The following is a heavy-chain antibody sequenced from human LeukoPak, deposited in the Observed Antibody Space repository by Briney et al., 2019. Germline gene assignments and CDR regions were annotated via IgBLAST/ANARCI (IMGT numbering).Heavy chain of an antibody. Sequence: GESLKISCAASGFTFINYWMTWVRQAPGEGLEWVANIKQDGSEKYYVDSVEGRFTISRDNAKNSLYLQMNSLRAEDTALYYCARGFSGSYRTPIGYWGQGTLVTVSS. CDR1: GFTFINYW. J-gene: IGHJ4*02. CDR2: IKQDGSEK. V-gene: IGHV3-7*01. CDR3: ARGFSGSYRTPIGY. D-gene: IGHD1-26*01.